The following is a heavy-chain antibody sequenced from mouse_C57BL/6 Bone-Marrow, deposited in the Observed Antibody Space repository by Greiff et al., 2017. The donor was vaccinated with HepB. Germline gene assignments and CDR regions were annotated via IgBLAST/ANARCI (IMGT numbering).Heavy chain of an antibody. J-gene: IGHJ4*01. D-gene: IGHD2-5*01. CDR3: ASGTIVTHYYAMDY. V-gene: IGHV1-81*01. Sequence: QVQLKESGAELARPGASVKLSCKASGYTFTSYGISWVKQRTGQGLEWIGEIYPRSGNTYYNEKFKGKATLTADKSSSTAYMELRSLTSEDSAVYFCASGTIVTHYYAMDYWGQGTSVTVSS. CDR1: GYTFTSYG. CDR2: IYPRSGNT.